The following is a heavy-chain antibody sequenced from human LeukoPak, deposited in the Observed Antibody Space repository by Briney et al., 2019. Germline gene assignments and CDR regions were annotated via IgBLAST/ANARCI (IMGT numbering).Heavy chain of an antibody. Sequence: SQTLSLTCAISGDSVSSNSAAWNWIRQSPSRGLEWLGRTYYRSKWISDYAVSVKSRMTINADTSKNQFSLQVNSVTPEDTAVYYCARKGTVTTPFDYWGRGILVTVSS. CDR1: GDSVSSNSAA. CDR3: ARKGTVTTPFDY. CDR2: TYYRSKWIS. J-gene: IGHJ4*02. D-gene: IGHD1/OR15-1a*01. V-gene: IGHV6-1*01.